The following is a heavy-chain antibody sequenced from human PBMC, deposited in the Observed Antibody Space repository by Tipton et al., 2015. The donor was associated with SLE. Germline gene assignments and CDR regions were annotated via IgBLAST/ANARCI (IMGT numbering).Heavy chain of an antibody. Sequence: LRLSCTVSGGSISSSSYYWGWIRQPPGKGLEWIGSIYYSGSTYYNPSLKSRVTISVDTSKNQFSLKLSSVTAADTAVYYCARLERFGESKVTWGQGTLVTVSS. CDR2: IYYSGST. J-gene: IGHJ5*02. CDR1: GGSISSSSYY. CDR3: ARLERFGESKVT. V-gene: IGHV4-39*01. D-gene: IGHD3-10*01.